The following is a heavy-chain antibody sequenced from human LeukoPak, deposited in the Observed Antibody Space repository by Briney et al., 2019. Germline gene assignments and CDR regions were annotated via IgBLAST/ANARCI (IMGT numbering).Heavy chain of an antibody. CDR2: IYTSGST. J-gene: IGHJ6*03. CDR3: ARDRGHGNWNYYYYYYMDV. D-gene: IGHD1-20*01. V-gene: IGHV4-61*02. CDR1: GGSISSGSYY. Sequence: SETLSLTCTVSGGSISSGSYYWSWIRQPAGKGLEWIGRIYTSGSTNYNPSLKSRVTIPVDTSKNQFSLKLSSVTAADTAVYYCARDRGHGNWNYYYYYYMDVWGKGTTVTVSS.